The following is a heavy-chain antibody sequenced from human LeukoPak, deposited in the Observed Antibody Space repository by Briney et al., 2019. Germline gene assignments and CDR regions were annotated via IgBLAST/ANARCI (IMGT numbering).Heavy chain of an antibody. Sequence: ASVKVSCKVSGYTLTELCMHWVLQAPGNGLEWVGGFDPEDGETIYAQKFQGRVTMTEDTSTDTAYMELSSLRSEDTAVYYCATESVANYYMDVWGKGTTVTVSS. CDR1: GYTLTELC. J-gene: IGHJ6*03. CDR2: FDPEDGET. V-gene: IGHV1-24*01. D-gene: IGHD6-19*01. CDR3: ATESVANYYMDV.